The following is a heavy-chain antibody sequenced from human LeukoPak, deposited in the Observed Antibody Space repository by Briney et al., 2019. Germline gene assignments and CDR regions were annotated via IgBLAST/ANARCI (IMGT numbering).Heavy chain of an antibody. J-gene: IGHJ5*02. CDR3: AKIVVPAAILNWFDP. V-gene: IGHV3-30*18. CDR1: GFTFSSYG. CDR2: ISYDGSNK. D-gene: IGHD2-2*01. Sequence: GGSLRLSCAASGFTFSSYGMHWVRQAPGKGLEWVAVISYDGSNKYYADSVKGRFTISRDNSKNTLYLQMNSLRAEDTAVSYCAKIVVPAAILNWFDPWGQGTLVTVSS.